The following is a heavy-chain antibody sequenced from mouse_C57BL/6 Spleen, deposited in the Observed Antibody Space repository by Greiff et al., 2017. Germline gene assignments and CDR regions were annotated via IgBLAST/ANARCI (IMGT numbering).Heavy chain of an antibody. CDR2: IRLKSDNYAT. J-gene: IGHJ1*03. V-gene: IGHV6-3*01. CDR1: GFTFSNYW. Sequence: EVKVEESGGGLVQPGGSMKLSCVASGFTFSNYWMNWVRQSPEKGLEWVAQIRLKSDNYATHYAESVKGRFTISRDDSKSIVYLQMNNLRAEDTGIYYCTVLYYGSSSHWYFDVWGTGTTVTVSS. D-gene: IGHD1-1*01. CDR3: TVLYYGSSSHWYFDV.